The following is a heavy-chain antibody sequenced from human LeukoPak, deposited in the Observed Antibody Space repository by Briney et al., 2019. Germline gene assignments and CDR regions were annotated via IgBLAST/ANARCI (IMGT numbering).Heavy chain of an antibody. V-gene: IGHV4-31*03. CDR3: AREGLQPNWFDP. D-gene: IGHD2-15*01. CDR2: IYYSGST. CDR1: GGSISSGGYY. Sequence: PSQTLSLTCTVSGGSISSGGYYWSWIRQHPGQGLEWIGYIYYSGSTYYNPSLKSRVTISVDTSKNQFSLKLSSVTAADTAVYYCAREGLQPNWFDPWGQGTLVTVSS. J-gene: IGHJ5*02.